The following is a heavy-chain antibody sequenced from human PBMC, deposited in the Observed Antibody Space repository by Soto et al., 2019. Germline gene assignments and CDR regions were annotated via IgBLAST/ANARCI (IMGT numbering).Heavy chain of an antibody. CDR1: GYTFTSYG. CDR3: ARKVGYCSSTSCYYYYYFMDV. D-gene: IGHD2-2*01. CDR2: ISAYNGNT. J-gene: IGHJ6*03. Sequence: ASVKVSCKASGYTFTSYGISWVRQAPGQGLEWMGWISAYNGNTKYAQKLQGRVTMTTDTSTSTAYMELRSLRSDDTAVYYCARKVGYCSSTSCYYYYYFMDVWGKGTTVTVFS. V-gene: IGHV1-18*01.